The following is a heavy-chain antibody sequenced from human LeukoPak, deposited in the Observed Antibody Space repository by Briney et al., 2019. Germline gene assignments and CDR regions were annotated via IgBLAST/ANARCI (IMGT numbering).Heavy chain of an antibody. Sequence: GESLKISCKGSGYSFTNYWISWVRQMPGKGLEWMGRIDPSDSYTNYSPSFQGHVTISADKSISTAYLQWSSLKASDTAMYYCARRPPYYYDSSGYYTGPNYYYYGMDVWGQGTTVTVSS. CDR1: GYSFTNYW. CDR3: ARRPPYYYDSSGYYTGPNYYYYGMDV. CDR2: IDPSDSYT. D-gene: IGHD3-22*01. J-gene: IGHJ6*02. V-gene: IGHV5-10-1*01.